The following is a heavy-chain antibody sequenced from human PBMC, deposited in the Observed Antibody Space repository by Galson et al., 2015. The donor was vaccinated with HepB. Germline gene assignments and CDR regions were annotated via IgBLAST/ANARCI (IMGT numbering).Heavy chain of an antibody. Sequence: SLRLSCAASGFTFSSYAMSWVRQAPGKGLEWVSAISGSGGSTYYADSVKGRFTISRDNSKNTLCLQMNSLRAEDTAVYYCAKSSLRTGWFDPWGQGTLVTVSS. V-gene: IGHV3-23*01. CDR1: GFTFSSYA. J-gene: IGHJ5*02. CDR3: AKSSLRTGWFDP. CDR2: ISGSGGST. D-gene: IGHD3-10*02.